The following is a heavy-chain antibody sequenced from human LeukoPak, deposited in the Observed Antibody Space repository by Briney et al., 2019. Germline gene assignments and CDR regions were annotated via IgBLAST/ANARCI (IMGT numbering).Heavy chain of an antibody. CDR3: ARGTHYSNRIINYYYYGMDV. J-gene: IGHJ6*02. Sequence: SETLSLTCAVSGGSISSGGYSWRWIRQPPGKGLEWIGYIYHSGSTYYNPSLKSRVTISVDRSKNQFSLKLGSVTAADTAVYYCARGTHYSNRIINYYYYGMDVWGQGTTVTVSS. V-gene: IGHV4-30-2*01. CDR2: IYHSGST. D-gene: IGHD4-11*01. CDR1: GGSISSGGYS.